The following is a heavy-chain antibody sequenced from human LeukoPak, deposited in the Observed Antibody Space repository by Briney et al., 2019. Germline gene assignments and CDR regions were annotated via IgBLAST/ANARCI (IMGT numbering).Heavy chain of an antibody. J-gene: IGHJ4*02. CDR2: ISGSVDST. V-gene: IGHV3-23*01. CDR1: GFTFSSYS. Sequence: GGSLRLSCAASGFTFSSYSMNWVRQAPGKGLEWVSGISGSVDSTYYADSVKGRFTISRDNSKNTLYLQMNSLRAEDTAVYYCARSRGPNTFGGVHDYWGQGTLVTVSS. D-gene: IGHD3-16*01. CDR3: ARSRGPNTFGGVHDY.